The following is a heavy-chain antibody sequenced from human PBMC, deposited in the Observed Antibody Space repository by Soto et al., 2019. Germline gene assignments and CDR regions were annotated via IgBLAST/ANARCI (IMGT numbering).Heavy chain of an antibody. V-gene: IGHV4-59*01. CDR1: GCSISNYY. CDR2: MYYNGNI. Sequence: SETLSLTCNVSGCSISNYYWTWVRQSPEKGLEWIGYMYYNGNINYNPSLKSRVTISIDTSKNQFSLTLKSVTAADTAVYYCASGGNWFDPWGQGALVTVSS. D-gene: IGHD3-16*01. J-gene: IGHJ5*02. CDR3: ASGGNWFDP.